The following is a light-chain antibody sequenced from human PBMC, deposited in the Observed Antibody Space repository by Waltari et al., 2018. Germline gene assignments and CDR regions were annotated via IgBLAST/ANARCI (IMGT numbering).Light chain of an antibody. V-gene: IGLV1-47*01. Sequence: QSVLTQPPSASGTPGQKVTISCNGSSSNIGSNYVYWYQQFPGTAPKLLIFKINQRPSGVPDRFSDSKSGTSASLAINGLRSEDEADYYCAAWDDSLSGLVLGGGTKVTVL. CDR2: KIN. CDR1: SSNIGSNY. J-gene: IGLJ3*02. CDR3: AAWDDSLSGLV.